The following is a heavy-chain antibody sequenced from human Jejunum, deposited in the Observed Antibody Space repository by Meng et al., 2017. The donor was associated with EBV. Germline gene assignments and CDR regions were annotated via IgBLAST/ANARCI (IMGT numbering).Heavy chain of an antibody. CDR1: GTSISSSGYW. CDR3: ARDSQYLARGYFDY. J-gene: IGHJ4*02. D-gene: IGHD2/OR15-2a*01. Sequence: QLQLLESGPGLVIPSENLARTFPVSGTSISSSGYWWGWIRQPPGMGLQSIGNIHYGESAYYDPSLKNRVTISLDTSKNQFSLKLTSVTAADTAIYYCARDSQYLARGYFDYWGQGARVTVSS. V-gene: IGHV4-39*07. CDR2: IHYGESA.